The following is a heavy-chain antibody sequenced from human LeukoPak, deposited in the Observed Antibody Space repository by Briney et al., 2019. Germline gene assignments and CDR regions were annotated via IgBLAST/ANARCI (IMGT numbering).Heavy chain of an antibody. J-gene: IGHJ4*02. Sequence: GGSLRLSCAASGFTFSDYHMSWIRQAPGKGLEWVSYISSSSYTNYADSVKGRFTISRDNAKNSLYLQMNSLRAEDTAVYYCARAARDFYYFDYWGQGTLVTVSS. CDR2: ISSSSYT. CDR3: ARAARDFYYFDY. CDR1: GFTFSDYH. V-gene: IGHV3-11*05. D-gene: IGHD2-21*01.